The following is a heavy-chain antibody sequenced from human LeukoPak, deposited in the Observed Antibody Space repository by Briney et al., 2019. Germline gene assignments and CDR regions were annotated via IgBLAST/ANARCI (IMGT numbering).Heavy chain of an antibody. J-gene: IGHJ3*02. D-gene: IGHD3-10*01. CDR3: AREDRSGSYYNVAFEI. CDR1: GGSISSGGYY. Sequence: SETLSLTCTVSGGSISSGGYYWSWIRQHPGKGLEWIGYIYYSGSTYYNPSLKSRVTISVDTSKNQFSLKLSSVTAADTAVYYCAREDRSGSYYNVAFEIWGQGTMVTVSS. V-gene: IGHV4-31*03. CDR2: IYYSGST.